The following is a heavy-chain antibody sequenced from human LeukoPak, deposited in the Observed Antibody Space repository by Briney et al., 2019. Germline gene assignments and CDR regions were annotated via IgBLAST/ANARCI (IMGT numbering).Heavy chain of an antibody. J-gene: IGHJ4*02. CDR3: AKDQILDY. Sequence: GGSLRLSCAASGFTFSSYGMHWVRQAPGKGLEWVAVISYDGSNKYYADSVKGRFTISRDSSKNTLYLQMNSLRAEDTAVYYCAKDQILDYWGQGTLVTVSS. CDR1: GFTFSSYG. CDR2: ISYDGSNK. V-gene: IGHV3-30*18.